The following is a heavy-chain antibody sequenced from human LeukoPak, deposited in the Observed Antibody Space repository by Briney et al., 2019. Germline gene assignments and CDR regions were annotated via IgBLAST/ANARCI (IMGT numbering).Heavy chain of an antibody. D-gene: IGHD3-22*01. CDR1: GFTFSSYG. J-gene: IGHJ5*02. V-gene: IGHV3-30*02. CDR2: IRYDGSNK. CDR3: AKDLRLSDSSGYPPTGFDP. Sequence: PGRSLRLSCAASGFTFSSYGMHWVRQAPGKGLEWVAFIRYDGSNKYYADSVKGRFTISRDNSKNTLYLQMNSLRAEDTAVYYCAKDLRLSDSSGYPPTGFDPWGQGTLVTVSS.